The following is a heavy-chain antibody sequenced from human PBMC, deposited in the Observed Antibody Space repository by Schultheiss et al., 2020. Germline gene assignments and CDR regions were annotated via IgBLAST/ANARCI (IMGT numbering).Heavy chain of an antibody. D-gene: IGHD3-22*01. CDR3: AKGPYYYDSSGYYYDYYYYYMDV. Sequence: GGSLRLSCAASGFTFSSYSMNWVRQAPGKGLEWVSVIYSCGSTYYADSVKGRFTISRDNSKNTLYLQMNSLRAEDTAVYYCAKGPYYYDSSGYYYDYYYYYMDVWGKGTTVTVSS. V-gene: IGHV3-66*03. CDR2: IYSCGST. CDR1: GFTFSSYS. J-gene: IGHJ6*03.